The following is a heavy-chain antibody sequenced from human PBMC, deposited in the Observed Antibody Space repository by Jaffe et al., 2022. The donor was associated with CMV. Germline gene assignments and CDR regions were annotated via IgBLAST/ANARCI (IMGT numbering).Heavy chain of an antibody. D-gene: IGHD1-26*01. CDR3: AIFSYGSHNYYYYGMDV. CDR1: GYSFTGHW. J-gene: IGHJ6*02. Sequence: EVQLVQSGAEVKKAGESLKISCKAYGYSFTGHWIGWVRQMPGKGLEWMGIIYPGDFETRYSPSFRGQVTISADTSISTAYLQWSSLKASDTAMYYCAIFSYGSHNYYYYGMDVWGQGTTVTVSS. CDR2: IYPGDFET. V-gene: IGHV5-51*01.